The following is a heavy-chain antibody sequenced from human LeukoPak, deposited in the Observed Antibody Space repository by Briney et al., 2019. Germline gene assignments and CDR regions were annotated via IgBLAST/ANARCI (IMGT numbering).Heavy chain of an antibody. CDR3: ASSHSNTLYYYYGMDV. CDR2: ISAYNGNT. Sequence: GASVKVSCKASGYTFTSYGISWVRQAPGQGLEWMGWISAYNGNTNYAQKLQGRVTMTTDTSTSTAYMKLRSLRSDDTAVYYCASSHSNTLYYYYGMDVWGQGTTVTVSS. V-gene: IGHV1-18*01. D-gene: IGHD2-2*02. CDR1: GYTFTSYG. J-gene: IGHJ6*02.